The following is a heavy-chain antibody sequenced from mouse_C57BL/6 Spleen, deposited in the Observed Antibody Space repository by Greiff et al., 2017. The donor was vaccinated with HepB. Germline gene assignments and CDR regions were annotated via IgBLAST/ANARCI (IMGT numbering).Heavy chain of an antibody. CDR3: ARRDYGGFDY. J-gene: IGHJ2*01. Sequence: VQLQESGAELVKPGASVKISCKASGYAFRSYWMNWVKQRPGKGLEWIGQIYPGDGDTNYNGKFKGKATLTADKSSSTAYMQLSSLTSEDSAVYFCARRDYGGFDYWGQGTTLTVSS. CDR1: GYAFRSYW. D-gene: IGHD1-2*01. CDR2: IYPGDGDT. V-gene: IGHV1-80*01.